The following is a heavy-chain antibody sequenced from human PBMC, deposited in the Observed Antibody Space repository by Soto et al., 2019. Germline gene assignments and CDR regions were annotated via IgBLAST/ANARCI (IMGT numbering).Heavy chain of an antibody. V-gene: IGHV3-23*01. CDR1: GFSFSRYA. CDR2: IGDSGGDT. Sequence: PGGSLRLSCAASGFSFSRYAMSWVRQAPGKGLEWVSAIGDSGGDTYYADSVKGRFTISRDNSKNTLYLQMISLRAEDTAVYYCAQRSEIHPGFDRWGQGSLVTVSS. CDR3: AQRSEIHPGFDR. J-gene: IGHJ4*02.